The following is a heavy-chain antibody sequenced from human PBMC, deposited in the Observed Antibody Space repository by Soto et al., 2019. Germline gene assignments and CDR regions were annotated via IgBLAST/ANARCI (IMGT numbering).Heavy chain of an antibody. Sequence: PSETLSLTCAVYGGSFSGYYWSWIRQPPGKGLEWIGEINHSGSTNYNPSLKSRVTISVDTSKNQFSLKLSSVTAADTAVYYCARGPGEDYDHVWGSYRSPYFDYWGQGTLVTVSS. D-gene: IGHD3-16*02. J-gene: IGHJ4*02. CDR1: GGSFSGYY. CDR2: INHSGST. V-gene: IGHV4-34*01. CDR3: ARGPGEDYDHVWGSYRSPYFDY.